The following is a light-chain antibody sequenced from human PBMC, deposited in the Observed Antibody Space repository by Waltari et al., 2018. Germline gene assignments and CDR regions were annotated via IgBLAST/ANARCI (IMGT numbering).Light chain of an antibody. V-gene: IGKV3-15*01. J-gene: IGKJ2*01. Sequence: EIVVTQSPATLSVSPGERATLSCMASQSVSSNLAWSPQKPGQAPRLLNYVAPTRATGIPASXXXSGSGTEFTLTISSLQSEDFAIYYCQQYNTWPPQDTFGQGTKLEIK. CDR3: QQYNTWPPQDT. CDR2: VAP. CDR1: QSVSSN.